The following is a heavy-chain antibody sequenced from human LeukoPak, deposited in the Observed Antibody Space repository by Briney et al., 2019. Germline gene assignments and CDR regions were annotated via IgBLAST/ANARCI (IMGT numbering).Heavy chain of an antibody. Sequence: GGSLRLSCAASGFTFGSYAMSWVRQTPGKSLEWVSIISNGGVTTYYADSVRGRFTISRHNSKDLLYLQMDRLRAEDTAVYSCVKLSSGSGSSFGFDSWGLGTLVTVSS. D-gene: IGHD6-13*01. CDR2: ISNGGVTT. J-gene: IGHJ4*02. CDR3: VKLSSGSGSSFGFDS. V-gene: IGHV3-23*01. CDR1: GFTFGSYA.